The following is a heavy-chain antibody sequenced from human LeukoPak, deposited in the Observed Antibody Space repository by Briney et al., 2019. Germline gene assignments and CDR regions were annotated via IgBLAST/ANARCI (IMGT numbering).Heavy chain of an antibody. V-gene: IGHV4-39*07. Sequence: PSETLSLTCTVSGGSISSSSYYWGWIRQPPGKGLEWIGSIYYSGSTYYKSSLKSRVTISADTAKNQFSLKLSSVTAAGTAVYYCARDYCNSATCYSDYWGQGTLVTVSS. CDR2: IYYSGST. D-gene: IGHD2-2*01. J-gene: IGHJ4*02. CDR1: GGSISSSSYY. CDR3: ARDYCNSATCYSDY.